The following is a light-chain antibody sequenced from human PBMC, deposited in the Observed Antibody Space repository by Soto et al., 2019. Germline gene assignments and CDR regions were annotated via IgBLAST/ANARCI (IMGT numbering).Light chain of an antibody. CDR2: AAS. Sequence: DIQMTQSPSSLSASVGDRVTITCRASQSISTYLNWYQQKPGKAPKILIYAASTLQSGVPSRFSGSGSGTDFTLTISSLQPEDFATYFCHQSYSTQTFGQGTKVEIK. J-gene: IGKJ1*01. V-gene: IGKV1-39*01. CDR3: HQSYSTQT. CDR1: QSISTY.